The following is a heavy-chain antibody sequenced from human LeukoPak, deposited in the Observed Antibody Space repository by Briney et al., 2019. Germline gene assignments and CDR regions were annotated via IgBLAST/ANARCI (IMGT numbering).Heavy chain of an antibody. CDR2: ISGSGGST. Sequence: GGSLRLSCAASGFTFSSYAMSWVRQAPGKGLEWVSAISGSGGSTYYADSVKGQFTISRDNSKNTLYLQMNSLRAEDTAVYYCAKDREYYDILTGYYIVGDWFDPWGQGTLVTVSS. J-gene: IGHJ5*02. CDR1: GFTFSSYA. V-gene: IGHV3-23*01. D-gene: IGHD3-9*01. CDR3: AKDREYYDILTGYYIVGDWFDP.